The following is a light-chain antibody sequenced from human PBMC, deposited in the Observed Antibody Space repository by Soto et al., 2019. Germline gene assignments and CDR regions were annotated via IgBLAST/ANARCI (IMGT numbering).Light chain of an antibody. CDR2: EAS. Sequence: DIQMTQSPSTLSASVGDRVTITCRASQSISSWLAWYQQKPGRAPNLLIYEASILETGVPSRFSGSGSGTECTLTISSLQPDDFATYYFRHYYSYPISFGQGTRLEIK. J-gene: IGKJ5*01. CDR3: RHYYSYPIS. CDR1: QSISSW. V-gene: IGKV1-5*03.